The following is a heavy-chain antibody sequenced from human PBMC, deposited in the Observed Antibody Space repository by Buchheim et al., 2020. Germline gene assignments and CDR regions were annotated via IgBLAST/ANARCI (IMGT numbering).Heavy chain of an antibody. V-gene: IGHV4-34*01. CDR3: ARVEAEYYDFWSGYYSPFVDY. D-gene: IGHD3-3*01. Sequence: QVQLQQWGAGLLKPSETLSLTCAVYGGSFSGYYWSWIRQPPGKGLEWIGEINHSGSTNYNPSPKSRVTITVDTSKNQFSFKLGSVTAADTAVYYCARVEAEYYDFWSGYYSPFVDYWGQGTL. CDR1: GGSFSGYY. J-gene: IGHJ4*02. CDR2: INHSGST.